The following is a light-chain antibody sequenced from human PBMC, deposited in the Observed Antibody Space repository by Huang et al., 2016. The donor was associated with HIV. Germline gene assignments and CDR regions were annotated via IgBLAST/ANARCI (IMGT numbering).Light chain of an antibody. Sequence: DIVLTQSPHSLAVSLGERATINCKSSQSLLYRSNNKNHLVWYHQKPGQPPKLLMYWASTRESGVPDRFSASGSGTDFTLTISSLQAEDVAVYYCQQYYTVPWTFGQGTKVEI. J-gene: IGKJ1*01. V-gene: IGKV4-1*01. CDR1: QSLLYRSNNKNH. CDR2: WAS. CDR3: QQYYTVPWT.